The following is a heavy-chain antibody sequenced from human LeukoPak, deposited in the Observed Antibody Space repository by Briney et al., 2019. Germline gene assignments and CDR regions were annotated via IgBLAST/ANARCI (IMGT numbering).Heavy chain of an antibody. D-gene: IGHD3-10*01. V-gene: IGHV4-34*01. Sequence: SETLSLTCAVYGGSFSGYYWRWIRQPPGEGREWIAEINHIGSTNYNPTPKSRVTISVDTSKNQFSLKLSSVTAADTAVYYCARGRSRYYGSGSYSAPLDYWGQGTLVTVSS. CDR1: GGSFSGYY. J-gene: IGHJ4*02. CDR2: INHIGST. CDR3: ARGRSRYYGSGSYSAPLDY.